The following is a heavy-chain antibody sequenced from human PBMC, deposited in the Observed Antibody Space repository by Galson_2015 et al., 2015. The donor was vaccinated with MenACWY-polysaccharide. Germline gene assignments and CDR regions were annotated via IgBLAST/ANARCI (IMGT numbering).Heavy chain of an antibody. Sequence: QSGAEVKKPGESLQISCKGSGSSFPSHWIGWVRQAPGQGLEWMAWMNPNSGNSGYAQKFHGRVTLTKDTSINTAYLELSSLRSEDTAMYYCARTFGDFDYWGQGTLVTVSS. D-gene: IGHD3-10*01. CDR3: ARTFGDFDY. V-gene: IGHV1-8*02. CDR2: MNPNSGNS. CDR1: GSSFPSHW. J-gene: IGHJ4*02.